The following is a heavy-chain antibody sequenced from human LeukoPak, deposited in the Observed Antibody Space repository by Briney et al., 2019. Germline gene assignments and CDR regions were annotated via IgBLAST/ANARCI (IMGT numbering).Heavy chain of an antibody. CDR3: ATRQAPPFDY. J-gene: IGHJ4*02. Sequence: GRSLRLSCAASGFTFSSYGMHWVRQAPGKGLEWVAVIWYDGSNKYYADSVKGRFTISRDNSKNTLYLQMNSLRAEDTAVYYCATRQAPPFDYWGQETLVTVSS. V-gene: IGHV3-33*01. CDR1: GFTFSSYG. CDR2: IWYDGSNK. D-gene: IGHD1-14*01.